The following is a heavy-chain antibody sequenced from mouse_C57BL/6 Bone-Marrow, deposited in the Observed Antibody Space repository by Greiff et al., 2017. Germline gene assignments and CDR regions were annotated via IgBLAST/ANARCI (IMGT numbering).Heavy chain of an antibody. V-gene: IGHV1-81*01. CDR1: GYTFTSYG. D-gene: IGHD1-1*01. J-gene: IGHJ1*03. CDR3: GSPPYDYGKGNWYFDV. CDR2: ISPRSGNT. Sequence: QVQLKESGAELARPGASVKLSCKASGYTFTSYGISWVKQRTGQGLEWIGEISPRSGNTYYNEKFKGKATLTADKSSSTAYMELRSLTSEDSAVYFCGSPPYDYGKGNWYFDVWGTGTTVTVSS.